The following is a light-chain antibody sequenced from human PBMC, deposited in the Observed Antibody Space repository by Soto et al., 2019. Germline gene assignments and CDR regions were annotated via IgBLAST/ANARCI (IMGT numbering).Light chain of an antibody. CDR1: SSDVGYYDY. V-gene: IGLV2-11*01. Sequence: QAVLTQPRSVSGSPGQSVTITCTGTSSDVGYYDYVSWCQQHPGKAPKLIIYDVTKRPSGVPDRFSGSKSGITASLTISGLQAEDEADYYCSSYAGRYTWVFGGGTKVTVL. J-gene: IGLJ2*01. CDR2: DVT. CDR3: SSYAGRYTWV.